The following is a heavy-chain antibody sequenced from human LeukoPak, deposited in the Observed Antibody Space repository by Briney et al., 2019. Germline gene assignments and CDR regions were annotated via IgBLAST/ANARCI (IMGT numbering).Heavy chain of an antibody. CDR3: AKARGYSSYDSGAWAFDY. CDR1: GFMFSSYA. V-gene: IGHV3-23*01. CDR2: ISGSGGST. J-gene: IGHJ4*02. D-gene: IGHD5-12*01. Sequence: GGSLRLSCAASGFMFSSYAMSWVRQAPGKGLEWVSGISGSGGSTYADAVTGRFTISRDNSKSTLYLQMNNLRADDTAVYFCAKARGYSSYDSGAWAFDYWGQGTLVTVSS.